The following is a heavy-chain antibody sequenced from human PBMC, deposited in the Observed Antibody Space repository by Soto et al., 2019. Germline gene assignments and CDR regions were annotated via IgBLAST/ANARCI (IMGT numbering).Heavy chain of an antibody. D-gene: IGHD3-3*01. CDR1: GYTFTSYG. CDR2: ISAYNGNT. J-gene: IGHJ4*02. V-gene: IGHV1-18*01. Sequence: ASVKVSCKASGYTFTSYGVSWVRQAPGQGLEWMGWISAYNGNTNYAQKLQGRVTMTTDTSTSTAYMELRSLRSDDTAVYYCARDAYYDFWSGYYDYWGQGTLVTVSS. CDR3: ARDAYYDFWSGYYDY.